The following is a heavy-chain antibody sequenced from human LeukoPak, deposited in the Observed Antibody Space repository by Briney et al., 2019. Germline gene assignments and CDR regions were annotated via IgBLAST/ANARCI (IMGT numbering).Heavy chain of an antibody. CDR1: GYSISSGYY. CDR2: IYHSGST. D-gene: IGHD2-21*02. Sequence: PSETLSLTCTVSGYSISSGYYWGWIRPPPGKGLEWIGSIYHSGSTYYNPSLKSRVTISVDTSKNQFSLKLSSVTAADTAVYYCVSVVVTAIRNWFDPWGQGTLVTASS. V-gene: IGHV4-38-2*02. J-gene: IGHJ5*02. CDR3: VSVVVTAIRNWFDP.